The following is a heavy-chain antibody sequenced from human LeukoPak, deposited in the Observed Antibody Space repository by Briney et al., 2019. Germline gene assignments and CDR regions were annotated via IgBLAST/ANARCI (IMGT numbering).Heavy chain of an antibody. CDR1: GYSFTNFW. CDR2: IYPGNSDT. J-gene: IGHJ4*02. Sequence: GESLKISCKGSGYSFTNFWIGWVRQMPGKGLEWMGIIYPGNSDTRYNPSFQGQVTISADKSISTAYLQWSSLKASDTAMYYCARGNCGSGSYYNVAFDFWGQGTLVTVSS. V-gene: IGHV5-51*01. D-gene: IGHD3-10*01. CDR3: ARGNCGSGSYYNVAFDF.